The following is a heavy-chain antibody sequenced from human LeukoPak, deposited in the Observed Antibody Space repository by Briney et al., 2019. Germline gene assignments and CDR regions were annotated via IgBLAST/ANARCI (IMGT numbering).Heavy chain of an antibody. Sequence: SQTLSLTCTVSGGSISSGGYYWSWIRQPPGKGLEWIGYIYHSGSTYYNPSLKSRVTISVDRSKNQFSLKLSSVTAADTAVYYCARDAGIAAPQDYWGQGTLVTVSS. CDR1: GGSISSGGYY. D-gene: IGHD6-6*01. V-gene: IGHV4-30-2*01. CDR3: ARDAGIAAPQDY. J-gene: IGHJ4*02. CDR2: IYHSGST.